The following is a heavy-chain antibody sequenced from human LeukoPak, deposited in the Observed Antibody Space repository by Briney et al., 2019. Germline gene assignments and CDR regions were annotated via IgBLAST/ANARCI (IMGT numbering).Heavy chain of an antibody. V-gene: IGHV1-18*01. Sequence: ASVKVSCKASGYTFTNYGIYWVRQAPGQGLEGVAWISAYNGNTNYEQKLQGRVTVTTDTSTSTAYMELRSLRSDDTAIYYCARAEGVVVAAHIDVWGKGTTVTVSS. CDR2: ISAYNGNT. CDR1: GYTFTNYG. J-gene: IGHJ6*03. D-gene: IGHD2-15*01. CDR3: ARAEGVVVAAHIDV.